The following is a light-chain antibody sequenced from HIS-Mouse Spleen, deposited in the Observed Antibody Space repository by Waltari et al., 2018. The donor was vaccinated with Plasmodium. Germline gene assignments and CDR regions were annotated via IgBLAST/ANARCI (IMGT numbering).Light chain of an antibody. J-gene: IGLJ1*01. Sequence: SYVLTQPPSVSVPPGQAARMTCGGNHIGSTSVHWYQTKTGQAPVLVVYDDRDRPAGIAERFSGSNSRNTATLTGGGVEAGDEDDYYWQVGDSSSDHYGVGTGTKVTVL. CDR1: HIGSTS. CDR3: QVGDSSSDHYG. V-gene: IGLV3-21*02. CDR2: DDR.